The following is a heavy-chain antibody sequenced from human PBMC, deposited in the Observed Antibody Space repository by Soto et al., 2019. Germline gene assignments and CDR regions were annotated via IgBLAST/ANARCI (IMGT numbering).Heavy chain of an antibody. CDR2: ISPYTGHT. V-gene: IGHV1-18*01. D-gene: IGHD6-19*01. CDR3: ARSGWNSPYYAHGLDV. CDR1: GYTFTAYG. Sequence: QVDLVQSGAEVKKPGASVKVACKTSGYTFTAYGITWVRQAQGQGLELVGWISPYTGHTKYAEKFEGRVTMTTDLSTGTASMELRSLKFDDTAVYYCARSGWNSPYYAHGLDVWGQGTTVTVSS. J-gene: IGHJ6*02.